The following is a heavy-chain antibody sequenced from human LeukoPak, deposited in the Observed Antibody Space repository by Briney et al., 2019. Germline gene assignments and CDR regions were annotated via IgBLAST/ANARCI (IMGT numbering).Heavy chain of an antibody. D-gene: IGHD6-19*01. Sequence: GRSLRLSCAASGFTFSSYAMHWVRQAPGKGLEWVAVISSDGSNKYYADSVKGRFTISRDNSKNTLYLQMSSLRAEDTAVYYCARDRYSSGWYGDFDCWGQGTLVTVSS. V-gene: IGHV3-30-3*01. J-gene: IGHJ4*02. CDR1: GFTFSSYA. CDR2: ISSDGSNK. CDR3: ARDRYSSGWYGDFDC.